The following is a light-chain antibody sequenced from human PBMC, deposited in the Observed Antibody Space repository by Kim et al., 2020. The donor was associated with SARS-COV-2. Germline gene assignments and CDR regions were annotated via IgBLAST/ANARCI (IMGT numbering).Light chain of an antibody. CDR2: WAS. Sequence: DIVMTQSPDSLAVSLGERATINCKSSQSVLYNSNNKTYLAWYLQKPGQPPQLLIYWASTRESGVPDRFSGSGSGTDFTLTSSSLQAEDVAVYYCQQYYSPPYTFGQGTKLEI. J-gene: IGKJ2*01. CDR1: QSVLYNSNNKTY. CDR3: QQYYSPPYT. V-gene: IGKV4-1*01.